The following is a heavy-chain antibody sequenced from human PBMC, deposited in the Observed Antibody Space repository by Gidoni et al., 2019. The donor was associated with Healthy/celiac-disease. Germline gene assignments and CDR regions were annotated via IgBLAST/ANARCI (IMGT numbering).Heavy chain of an antibody. V-gene: IGHV4-59*01. J-gene: IGHJ4*02. CDR1: GGSISSYY. Sequence: QVQLQESGPGLVKPSETLSLTRTVSGGSISSYYWSWIRQPPGKGLEWIGYIYYSGSTNYNPSLKSRVTISVDTSKNQFSLKLSSVTAADTAVYYCARDQGGSGWYRYWGQGTLVTVSS. D-gene: IGHD6-19*01. CDR2: IYYSGST. CDR3: ARDQGGSGWYRY.